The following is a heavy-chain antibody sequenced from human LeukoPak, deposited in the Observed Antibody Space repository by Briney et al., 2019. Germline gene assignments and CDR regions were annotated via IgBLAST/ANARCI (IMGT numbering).Heavy chain of an antibody. Sequence: SQTLSLTCAISGDSVSSNTAAWHWIRQSPSRGLEWLGRTFYRSNWNYDYAVSVKSRITINPDTSKNQFSLQLNSVTPDDTAVYYCARGRGVYSSTWSPPAGYWGQGTLVTVSS. D-gene: IGHD6-13*01. CDR3: ARGRGVYSSTWSPPAGY. J-gene: IGHJ4*02. V-gene: IGHV6-1*01. CDR2: TFYRSNWNY. CDR1: GDSVSSNTAA.